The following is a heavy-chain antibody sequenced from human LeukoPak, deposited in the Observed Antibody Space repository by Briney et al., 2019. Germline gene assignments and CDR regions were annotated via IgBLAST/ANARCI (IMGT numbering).Heavy chain of an antibody. CDR2: INHSRTT. V-gene: IGHV4-34*01. CDR3: ASHYSSGSYRYTGSFDS. D-gene: IGHD3-16*02. Sequence: KPSETLSLTCAVYGGSFSDYYWSWIRQPPGKGLEWIGEINHSRTTNYSPSLKSRVSISVDTSKNQFSLKLNSVTAADAAMYYCASHYSSGSYRYTGSFDSWGQGMLVNVSS. J-gene: IGHJ4*02. CDR1: GGSFSDYY.